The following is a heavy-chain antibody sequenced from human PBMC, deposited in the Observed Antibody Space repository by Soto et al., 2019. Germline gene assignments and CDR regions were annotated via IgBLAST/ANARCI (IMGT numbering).Heavy chain of an antibody. V-gene: IGHV3-30*03. CDR3: GQSGAGGPIDY. J-gene: IGHJ4*02. CDR2: ISYDGSNK. Sequence: GGSLRLSCAASGFTFSSYSMNWVRQAPGKGLEWVAVISYDGSNKYYADSVKGRFTISRDNSKNTLYLQMNSLRAEDTAVYYCGQSGAGGPIDYWGQGTLVTVSS. D-gene: IGHD3-3*01. CDR1: GFTFSSYS.